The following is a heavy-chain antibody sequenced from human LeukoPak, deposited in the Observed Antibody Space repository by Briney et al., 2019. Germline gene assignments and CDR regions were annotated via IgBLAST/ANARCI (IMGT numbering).Heavy chain of an antibody. Sequence: PGGSLRLSCAASGFTFDDYGMSWVRQAPGKGLEWVSGINWNGGSTGYADSVKGRFTISRDNAKNSLYLRMNSLRAEDTALYYCALNGDYADRGYMDVWGKGTTVTVSS. V-gene: IGHV3-20*04. CDR1: GFTFDDYG. CDR3: ALNGDYADRGYMDV. J-gene: IGHJ6*03. D-gene: IGHD4-17*01. CDR2: INWNGGST.